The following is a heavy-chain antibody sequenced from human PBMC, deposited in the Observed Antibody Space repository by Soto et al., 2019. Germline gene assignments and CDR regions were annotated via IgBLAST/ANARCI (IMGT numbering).Heavy chain of an antibody. Sequence: PGESLKISCKGSGYSCTSYWIGWVRQMPGKGLEWMGIIYPGDSDTRYSPSFRGQVTISADKSISTAYLQWSSLKASDTAMYYCATHRDCSSTSCYDLLFDYWGQGTLVTVSS. CDR2: IYPGDSDT. D-gene: IGHD2-2*01. V-gene: IGHV5-51*01. CDR1: GYSCTSYW. CDR3: ATHRDCSSTSCYDLLFDY. J-gene: IGHJ4*02.